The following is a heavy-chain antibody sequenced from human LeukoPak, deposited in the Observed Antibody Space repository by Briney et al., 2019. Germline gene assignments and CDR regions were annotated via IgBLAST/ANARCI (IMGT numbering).Heavy chain of an antibody. V-gene: IGHV4-30-2*01. Sequence: PSGTLSLTCAVSGGSISSGGYSWSWIRQPPGKGLEWIGYIYHSGSTYYNPSLKSRVTISVDRSKNQFSLKLSSVTAADTAVYYCARDLEYSYGSGGAFDIWGQGTMVTVSS. CDR2: IYHSGST. J-gene: IGHJ3*02. CDR3: ARDLEYSYGSGGAFDI. CDR1: GGSISSGGYS. D-gene: IGHD5-18*01.